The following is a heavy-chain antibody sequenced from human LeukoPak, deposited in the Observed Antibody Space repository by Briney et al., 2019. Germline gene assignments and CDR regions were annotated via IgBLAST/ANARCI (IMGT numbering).Heavy chain of an antibody. CDR2: ISGSGGST. CDR1: RFTFSSYA. Sequence: GGSLRLSCAASRFTFSSYAMSWVRQAPGKGLEWVSAISGSGGSTYYADSVKGRFTISRDNSKNTLYLQMNSLRAEDTAVYYCAKNRLNIVVVPAAITLDYWGQGTLVTVSS. CDR3: AKNRLNIVVVPAAITLDY. V-gene: IGHV3-23*01. J-gene: IGHJ4*02. D-gene: IGHD2-2*01.